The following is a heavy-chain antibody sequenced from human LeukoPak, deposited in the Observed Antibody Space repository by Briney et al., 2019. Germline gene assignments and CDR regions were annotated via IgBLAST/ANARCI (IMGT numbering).Heavy chain of an antibody. Sequence: RSETLSLTCTVSGGSISSYYWSWIPHPPGKRVEWIGYNYYSWSTNYNPSLKSRVTISVDTSKNQCSLKLSSVTAADTAVYYCARSVYCSGGSCLYGMDVWGQGTTVTVSS. D-gene: IGHD2-15*01. CDR1: GGSISSYY. J-gene: IGHJ6*02. V-gene: IGHV4-59*08. CDR2: NYYSWST. CDR3: ARSVYCSGGSCLYGMDV.